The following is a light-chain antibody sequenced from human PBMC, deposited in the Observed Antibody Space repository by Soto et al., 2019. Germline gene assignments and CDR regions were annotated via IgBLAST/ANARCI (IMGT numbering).Light chain of an antibody. CDR3: QQYINWPPLT. CDR1: QSVSSN. V-gene: IGKV3-15*01. J-gene: IGKJ4*01. Sequence: EIVMTQSPATLSVSPGERATFSCRASQSVSSNLAWYQQKPGQAPRLLIYGASTRATGIPARFSGSGSGTEFTLTISSLQSEDFAVYYCQQYINWPPLTFGGGTKVDIK. CDR2: GAS.